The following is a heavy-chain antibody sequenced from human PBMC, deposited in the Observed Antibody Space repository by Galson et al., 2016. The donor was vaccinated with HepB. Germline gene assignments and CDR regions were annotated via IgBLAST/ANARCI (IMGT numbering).Heavy chain of an antibody. J-gene: IGHJ4*02. CDR1: GFTFSSYG. D-gene: IGHD3-9*01. CDR2: INARKGNT. Sequence: SVKVSCKASGFTFSSYGISWVRQAPGQGLEWLGWINARKGNTDYAQKFEGRVIMTTDTSTNSAYMELRRLKPDDTAVYYCARDVLTMTGYPDFDYWGQGTLVTVSS. CDR3: ARDVLTMTGYPDFDY. V-gene: IGHV1-18*01.